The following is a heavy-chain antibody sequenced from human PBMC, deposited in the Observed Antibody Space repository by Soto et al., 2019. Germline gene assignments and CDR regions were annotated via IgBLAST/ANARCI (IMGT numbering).Heavy chain of an antibody. J-gene: IGHJ4*02. CDR1: GYTFTGYY. D-gene: IGHD1-7*01. CDR3: GRGRRGELVIFY. V-gene: IGHV1-2*02. CDR2: IGPKTGDT. Sequence: QVQLVQSGAEVKESGASVKVSCKGSGYTFTGYYIHWVRQAPGQGPEWVGEIGPKTGDTRYAQKFQGRVTMTKDTSINTVYMELSNLSPDDTAVYYCGRGRRGELVIFYWGQGTLVTVHS.